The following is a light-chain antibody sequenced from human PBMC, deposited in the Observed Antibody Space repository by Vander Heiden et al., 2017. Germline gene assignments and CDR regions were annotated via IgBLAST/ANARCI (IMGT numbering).Light chain of an antibody. CDR2: DSS. CDR1: HSIDVY. CDR3: QQYKHWPPLT. V-gene: IGKV3-11*01. Sequence: ETVLTQSPATLSLSPGESATLSCRASHSIDVYLAWYQQRPGQAPRLLIYDSSIRAPGIPARFTGSGYGTDFTLTISSLEPEDSAVYYCQQYKHWPPLTFGGGTKLEIK. J-gene: IGKJ4*01.